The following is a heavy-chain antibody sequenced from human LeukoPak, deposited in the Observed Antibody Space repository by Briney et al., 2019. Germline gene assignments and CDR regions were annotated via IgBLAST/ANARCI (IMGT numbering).Heavy chain of an antibody. J-gene: IGHJ4*02. D-gene: IGHD2-2*01. CDR2: ISGSGGST. CDR1: GFTFRNYG. V-gene: IGHV3-23*01. Sequence: GGSLRLSCAASGFTFRNYGMSWVRQAPGEGREWVSAISGSGGSTYYADSVKGRFTVSRDNSKNTLYLQMNSLRAEDTAVYYCAKDEWDIVVVPASILDYWGQGSLVTVSS. CDR3: AKDEWDIVVVPASILDY.